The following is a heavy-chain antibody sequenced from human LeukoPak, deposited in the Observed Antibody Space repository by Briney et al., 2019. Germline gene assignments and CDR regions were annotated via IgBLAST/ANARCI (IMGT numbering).Heavy chain of an antibody. Sequence: PGGSLRLSCAASGFTFSGHWMHWVRQAPGKGLVWVSRINSDGSSTTYADSVKGRFTISRDNAKNSLYLQMNSLRADDTAVYYCARGFRGWHAEGFDYWGQGTVVTVSS. V-gene: IGHV3-74*01. CDR1: GFTFSGHW. CDR3: ARGFRGWHAEGFDY. D-gene: IGHD6-19*01. CDR2: INSDGSST. J-gene: IGHJ4*02.